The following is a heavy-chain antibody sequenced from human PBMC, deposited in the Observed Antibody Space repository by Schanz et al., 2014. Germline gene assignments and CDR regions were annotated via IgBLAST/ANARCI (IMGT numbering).Heavy chain of an antibody. J-gene: IGHJ4*02. CDR1: GFTFSSYA. Sequence: QVQLVESGGCVVQPGRSLRLSCAASGFTFSSYAVHWVRQAPDKGLVWVAVTSSDGSLKYYADSVKGRFTISRDNSKNTLYLQMNSLRAEDTAVYYCIRGDIMVVPVAHFRGQGILVTVSS. D-gene: IGHD2-2*01. CDR2: TSSDGSLK. V-gene: IGHV3-30*04. CDR3: IRGDIMVVPVAHF.